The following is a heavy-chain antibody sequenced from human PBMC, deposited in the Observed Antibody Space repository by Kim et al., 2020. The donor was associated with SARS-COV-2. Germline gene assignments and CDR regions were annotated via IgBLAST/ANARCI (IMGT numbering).Heavy chain of an antibody. D-gene: IGHD3-10*01. CDR2: IYYSGST. CDR3: ARDHLFSHYFGSGTYTLGYGMDV. CDR1: GGSVSSGSYY. V-gene: IGHV4-61*01. Sequence: SETLSLTCTVSGGSVSSGSYYWSWIRQPPGKGLEWIGYIYYSGSTNYNPSLKSRVTISVDTSKNQFSLKLSSVTAADTAAYYCARDHLFSHYFGSGTYTLGYGMDVWGQGTTVTVSS. J-gene: IGHJ6*02.